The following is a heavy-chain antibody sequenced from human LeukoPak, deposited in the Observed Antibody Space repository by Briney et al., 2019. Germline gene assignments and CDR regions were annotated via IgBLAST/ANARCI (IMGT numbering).Heavy chain of an antibody. CDR1: GFTFSSYG. CDR3: ARDGGYSYGFDY. D-gene: IGHD5-18*01. J-gene: IGHJ4*02. Sequence: SGGSLRLSCAASGFTFSSYGMSWVRQAPGKGLEWVSAISGSGGSTYYADSVKGRFTISRDNAKNSLYLQMNSLRAEDTAVYYCARDGGYSYGFDYWGQGTLVTVSS. CDR2: ISGSGGST. V-gene: IGHV3-23*01.